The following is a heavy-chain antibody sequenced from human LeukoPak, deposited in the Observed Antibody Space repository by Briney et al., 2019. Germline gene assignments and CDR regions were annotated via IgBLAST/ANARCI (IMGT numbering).Heavy chain of an antibody. CDR2: ISAYNGNT. J-gene: IGHJ4*02. D-gene: IGHD3-9*01. CDR1: GYTFTSYG. CDR3: ARDRENFDWLLFPDY. V-gene: IGHV1-18*01. Sequence: EASVKVSCKASGYTFTSYGISWVRQAPGQGLEWMGWISAYNGNTNYAQKLQGRVTITTDTSTSTAYMELRSLRSDDTAVYYCARDRENFDWLLFPDYWGQGTLVTVSS.